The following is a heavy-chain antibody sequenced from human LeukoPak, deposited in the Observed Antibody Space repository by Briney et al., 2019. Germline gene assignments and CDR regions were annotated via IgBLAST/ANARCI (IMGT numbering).Heavy chain of an antibody. CDR2: ISYDGSNK. V-gene: IGHV3-30*18. D-gene: IGHD1-26*01. CDR1: GFTFSSYG. CDR3: AKDRRSSGSWFEYDY. J-gene: IGHJ4*02. Sequence: GGSLRLSCAASGFTFSSYGMHWVRQAPGKGLEWVAVISYDGSNKYYADSVKGRFTISRDNSKNTLYLQMNSLRAEDTAVYYCAKDRRSSGSWFEYDYWGQGTLVTVSS.